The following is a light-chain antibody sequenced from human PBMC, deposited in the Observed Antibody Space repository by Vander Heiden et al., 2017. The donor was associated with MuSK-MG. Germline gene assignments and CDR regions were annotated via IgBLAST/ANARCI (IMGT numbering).Light chain of an antibody. CDR3: AAWEDSLNVVV. Sequence: QSVLTQPPSASGTPGQRVTISCSGSSSNIGSNTVNWYQQLPGTAPKLLIYSNNQRPSGVPDRVSGSKSGTSASLAISGLQSEDEADYYCAAWEDSLNVVVFGGGTKLTVL. V-gene: IGLV1-44*01. CDR1: SSNIGSNT. CDR2: SNN. J-gene: IGLJ2*01.